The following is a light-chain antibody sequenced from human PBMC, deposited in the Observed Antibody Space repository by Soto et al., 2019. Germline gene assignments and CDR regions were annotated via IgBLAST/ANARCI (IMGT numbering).Light chain of an antibody. CDR3: QQLKSYPQT. CDR2: DTS. CDR1: QDIRNY. J-gene: IGKJ1*01. V-gene: IGKV1-33*01. Sequence: DIQLTQSPSSLSASVGDRVSISCQASQDIRNYLNWYHQEPGKAPRLVIYDTSTLEIGVPTRFGGSGSGTEFTLTISSLQPEDFATYYCQQLKSYPQTFGQGTKVEIK.